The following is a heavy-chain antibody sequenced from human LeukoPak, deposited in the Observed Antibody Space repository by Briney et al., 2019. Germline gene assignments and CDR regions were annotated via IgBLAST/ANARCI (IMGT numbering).Heavy chain of an antibody. Sequence: SQTLSLTCTVSGGSISSDDYCWNWIRQHPGKGLEWIGYIYYSGSTYYNPSLKSRVALSVDTSKNQFSLKLSSLTAADTAVYYCAKSREEIRGLDAFDIWGQGTMVTVSS. J-gene: IGHJ3*02. V-gene: IGHV4-31*03. CDR1: GGSISSDDYC. D-gene: IGHD5-24*01. CDR2: IYYSGST. CDR3: AKSREEIRGLDAFDI.